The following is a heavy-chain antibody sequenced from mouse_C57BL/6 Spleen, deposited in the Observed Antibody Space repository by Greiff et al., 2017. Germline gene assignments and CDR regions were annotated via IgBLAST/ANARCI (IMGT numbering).Heavy chain of an antibody. CDR2: FHPYNDDT. D-gene: IGHD1-1*01. CDR3: ARSDYYGSSYFDY. CDR1: GYTFTTYP. V-gene: IGHV1-47*01. Sequence: QVQLQQSGAELVKPGASVKMSCKASGYTFTTYPIEWLKQTHGKSLEWIGNFHPYNDDTKYNEKFKGKATLTVVKSSCTVYLELIRLTSDDSAVYYCARSDYYGSSYFDYWGQGTTLTVSS. J-gene: IGHJ2*01.